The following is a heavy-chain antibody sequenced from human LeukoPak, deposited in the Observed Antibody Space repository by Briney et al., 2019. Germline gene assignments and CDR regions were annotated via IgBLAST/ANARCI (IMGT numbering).Heavy chain of an antibody. Sequence: GGSLRLSCAASGFTFSSYGMHWVRQAPGKGLEWVAVISYDGSNKYYADSVKGRFTISRDNSKNTLYLQMNSLRAEDTAVYYCARERYYDILTGWYYFDYWGQGTLVTVSS. D-gene: IGHD3-9*01. CDR3: ARERYYDILTGWYYFDY. V-gene: IGHV3-30*03. J-gene: IGHJ4*02. CDR2: ISYDGSNK. CDR1: GFTFSSYG.